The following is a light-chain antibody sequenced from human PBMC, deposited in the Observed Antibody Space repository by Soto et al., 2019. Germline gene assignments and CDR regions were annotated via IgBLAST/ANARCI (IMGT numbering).Light chain of an antibody. V-gene: IGKV3-20*01. CDR3: QQYGHSPNP. CDR1: QSVSGSY. J-gene: IGKJ2*01. CDR2: GAS. Sequence: EIVLTQSPGTLSLSPGERATLSCRASQSVSGSYLAWYQQKPGQPPRLLIYGASSRATGIPDRFSGSVSVTEFTLTIIRLEPEDFAVYYYQQYGHSPNPFGQGTELEI.